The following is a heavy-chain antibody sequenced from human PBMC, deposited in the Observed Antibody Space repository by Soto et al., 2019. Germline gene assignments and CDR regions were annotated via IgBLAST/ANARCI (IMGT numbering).Heavy chain of an antibody. D-gene: IGHD3-3*01. Sequence: GGSPRLSCAASGFTFSSNAMHWVRQAPGKGLEWVSLISWDGSNRYYADSVQGRFTISRDNSKYSLYLEMNSLRPEDTALYYCAKDISSGLTKNYDFSSGTDYWGQGPLLTLSS. CDR1: GFTFSSNA. CDR2: ISWDGSNR. V-gene: IGHV3-43D*04. CDR3: AKDISSGLTKNYDFSSGTDY. J-gene: IGHJ4*02.